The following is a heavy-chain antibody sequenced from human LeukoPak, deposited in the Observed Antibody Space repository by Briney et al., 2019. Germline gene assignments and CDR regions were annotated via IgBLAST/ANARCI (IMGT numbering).Heavy chain of an antibody. CDR2: ISSSSSSYI. V-gene: IGHV3-21*01. D-gene: IGHD2-21*02. J-gene: IGHJ4*02. Sequence: GGSPRLSCAASGFTFSSYSMNWVRQAPGKGLEWVSSISSSSSSYIYYADSVKGRFTISRDNAKNSLYLQMNSLRAEDTAVYYCARERIGLAYCGGDCYYDYWGQGTLVTVSS. CDR1: GFTFSSYS. CDR3: ARERIGLAYCGGDCYYDY.